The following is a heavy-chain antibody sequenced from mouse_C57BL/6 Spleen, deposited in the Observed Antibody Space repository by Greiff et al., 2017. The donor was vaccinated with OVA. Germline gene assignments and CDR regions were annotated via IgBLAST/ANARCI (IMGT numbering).Heavy chain of an antibody. CDR1: GYTFTSYW. CDR3: TNPHSNYCDYFDY. Sequence: VQLKQSGTVLARPGASVKMSCKTSGYTFTSYWMHWVKQRPGQGLEWIGAIYPGNSDTSYNQKFKGKAKLTAVTSASTAYMELSSLTNEDSAVYYCTNPHSNYCDYFDYWGQGTTLTVSS. J-gene: IGHJ2*01. D-gene: IGHD2-5*01. V-gene: IGHV1-5*01. CDR2: IYPGNSDT.